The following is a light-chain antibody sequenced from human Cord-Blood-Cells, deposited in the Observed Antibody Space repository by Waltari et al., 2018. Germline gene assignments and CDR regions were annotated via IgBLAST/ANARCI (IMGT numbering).Light chain of an antibody. CDR3: SSYTSSSSVV. V-gene: IGLV2-14*01. CDR1: SSDVGGYNY. J-gene: IGLJ2*01. Sequence: QSALTQPASVSGSHGPPITISCLGTSSDVGGYNYVSWYQQPPGKAPKVKIYDVSKPPSGLSSRFSGSKSSNTASLTISGLQAEDEADYYCSSYTSSSSVVFGGGTKLTVL. CDR2: DVS.